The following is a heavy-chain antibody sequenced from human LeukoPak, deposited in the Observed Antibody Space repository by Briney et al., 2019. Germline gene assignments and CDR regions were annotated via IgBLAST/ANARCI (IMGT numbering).Heavy chain of an antibody. J-gene: IGHJ5*02. D-gene: IGHD3-9*01. V-gene: IGHV4-34*01. CDR3: ARVDYDILTGYTNWFDP. CDR1: GGSFSGYY. CDR2: INHSGST. Sequence: SETLSLTCAVYGGSFSGYYWSWLRQPPGKGLEWIGEINHSGSTNYNPSLTSRVTISVDTSKNQFSLKLSSVTAADTAVYYCARVDYDILTGYTNWFDPWGQGTLVTVSS.